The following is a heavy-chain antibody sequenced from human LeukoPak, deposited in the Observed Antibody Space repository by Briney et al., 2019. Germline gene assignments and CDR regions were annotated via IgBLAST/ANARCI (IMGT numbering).Heavy chain of an antibody. J-gene: IGHJ5*02. D-gene: IGHD1-1*01. CDR2: IKQDGSEK. CDR1: GFTFSNYW. CDR3: VEINTP. Sequence: GGSLRLSCTASGFTFSNYWMHWVRQAPGKGLEWVANIKQDGSEKYYVDPVKGRFTISRDNAKNSLYLQMSSLRAEDTAVYYCVEINTPWGQGTLVTVSS. V-gene: IGHV3-7*01.